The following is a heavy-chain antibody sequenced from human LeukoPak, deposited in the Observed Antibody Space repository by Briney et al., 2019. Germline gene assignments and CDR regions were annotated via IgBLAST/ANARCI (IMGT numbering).Heavy chain of an antibody. CDR3: ARAPPGGALDI. D-gene: IGHD4-23*01. J-gene: IGHJ3*02. CDR1: GSTVSSIDW. Sequence: SETLSLTCAVSGSTVSSIDWWSWVRQPPGKGLEWIAEIYHNGNTNYNPSLKSRVTISMDKSTNQVSLRLTSLTAADTAVYYCARAPPGGALDIWGQGTTVTVSS. CDR2: IYHNGNT. V-gene: IGHV4/OR15-8*02.